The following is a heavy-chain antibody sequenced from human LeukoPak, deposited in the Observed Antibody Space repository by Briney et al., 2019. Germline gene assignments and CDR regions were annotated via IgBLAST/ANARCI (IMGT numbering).Heavy chain of an antibody. J-gene: IGHJ3*02. Sequence: GESLKISCKGSGYSFTSYWIGWVRQMPGKGLEWMGIIYPGDSDTRYSPSFQGQVTISADKSISTAYLQWSSLKASDTAMYYCARHLGTVRYQLPDDAFDIWGQGTMVTVSS. CDR1: GYSFTSYW. V-gene: IGHV5-51*01. CDR2: IYPGDSDT. CDR3: ARHLGTVRYQLPDDAFDI. D-gene: IGHD2-2*01.